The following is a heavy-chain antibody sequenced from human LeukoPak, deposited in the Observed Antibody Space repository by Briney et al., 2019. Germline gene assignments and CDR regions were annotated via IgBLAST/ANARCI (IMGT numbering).Heavy chain of an antibody. CDR2: ISSNGRTT. D-gene: IGHD3-22*01. CDR3: VKGAEAFCDSKSDY. CDR1: GFTFSSYA. V-gene: IGHV3-64*03. Sequence: GSLRLSCSASGFTFSSYAMHWVRQAPGKGLEYVSAISSNGRTTYYADSLKGRFTISRDNSKNTLYLQMSSLRAEDTAVYYCVKGAEAFCDSKSDYWGQGTLLTVSS. J-gene: IGHJ4*02.